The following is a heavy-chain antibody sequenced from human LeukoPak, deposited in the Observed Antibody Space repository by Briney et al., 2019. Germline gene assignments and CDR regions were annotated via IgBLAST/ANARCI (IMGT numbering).Heavy chain of an antibody. Sequence: PSETLSLTCTVSGGSISSSSYYWGWIRQPPGKGLEWIGSIYYSGSTYYNPSLKSRVTISVDTSKNQFSLKLSSVTAPDTAVYYCARNYDFWSGYYTLDYWGQGTLVTVSS. J-gene: IGHJ4*02. CDR3: ARNYDFWSGYYTLDY. CDR2: IYYSGST. CDR1: GGSISSSSYY. V-gene: IGHV4-39*07. D-gene: IGHD3-3*01.